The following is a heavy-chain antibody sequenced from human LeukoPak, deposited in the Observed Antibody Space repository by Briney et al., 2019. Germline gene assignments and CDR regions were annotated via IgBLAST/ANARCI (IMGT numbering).Heavy chain of an antibody. D-gene: IGHD3-10*01. CDR2: IFYSGST. Sequence: PSETLSLTCTVSGGSISSTTYYWGWIRQPPGKGLEWIGSIFYSGSTYYNPSLKSRVTVSVDTSKNQFSLKLSSVTAADTAVYFCARGPPYGSRSDYFDQWGRGTLVTVSS. CDR1: GGSISSTTYY. V-gene: IGHV4-39*07. J-gene: IGHJ4*02. CDR3: ARGPPYGSRSDYFDQ.